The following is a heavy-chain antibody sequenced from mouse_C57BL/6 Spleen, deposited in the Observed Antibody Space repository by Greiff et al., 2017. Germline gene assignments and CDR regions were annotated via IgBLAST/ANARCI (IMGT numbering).Heavy chain of an antibody. Sequence: VQLQQPGAELVKPGASVKLSCKASGYTFTSYWMHWVKQRPGQGLEWIGMIHPNSGSTNYNEKFKSKATLTVDKSSSTAYMQLSSLTSEDSAVYYCARKGAQATRYAMDYWGQGTSVTVSS. CDR1: GYTFTSYW. V-gene: IGHV1-64*01. J-gene: IGHJ4*01. D-gene: IGHD3-2*02. CDR3: ARKGAQATRYAMDY. CDR2: IHPNSGST.